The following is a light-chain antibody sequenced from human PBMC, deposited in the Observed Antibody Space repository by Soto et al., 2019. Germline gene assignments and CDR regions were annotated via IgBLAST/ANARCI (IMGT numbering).Light chain of an antibody. CDR1: NSDLGSYNL. CDR3: CSYAGDYMFV. Sequence: QLVLSQPPSASGTPGQRVTISCSGTNSDLGSYNLVSWFQQHPGKVPKVMIYEGTKRPSGVSDRFSGSKSDNTASLTISGLPAEDEGDYYCCSYAGDYMFVFGTGTKLTVL. V-gene: IGLV2-23*01. CDR2: EGT. J-gene: IGLJ1*01.